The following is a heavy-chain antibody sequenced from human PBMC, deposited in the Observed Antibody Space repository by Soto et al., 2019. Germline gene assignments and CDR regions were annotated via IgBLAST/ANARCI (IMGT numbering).Heavy chain of an antibody. V-gene: IGHV3-23*01. Sequence: PGGSLRLSCAASGFTFSRYAMNWVRQAPGKGLEWVSAISGSGGSTYYADSVKGRFTISRDNSKNTLYLQMNSLRAEDTAVYFCAKDSRYSGSLPYAFEIWGQGTMVTVSS. D-gene: IGHD1-26*01. CDR2: ISGSGGST. J-gene: IGHJ3*02. CDR3: AKDSRYSGSLPYAFEI. CDR1: GFTFSRYA.